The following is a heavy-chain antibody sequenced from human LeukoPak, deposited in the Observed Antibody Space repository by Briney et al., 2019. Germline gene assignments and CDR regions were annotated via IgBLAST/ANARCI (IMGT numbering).Heavy chain of an antibody. CDR3: AKAYGSNGYFQLPIDC. V-gene: IGHV3-23*01. CDR1: GFTFSSYW. CDR2: ITGTGDAT. Sequence: GGSLRLSCAASGFTFSSYWMSWVRQAPGKGLECVSAITGTGDATYYADSVKGRFTISRDNSKNTLYLQLNSLRAEDTAVYYCAKAYGSNGYFQLPIDCWGQGTLVTVSS. D-gene: IGHD3-22*01. J-gene: IGHJ4*02.